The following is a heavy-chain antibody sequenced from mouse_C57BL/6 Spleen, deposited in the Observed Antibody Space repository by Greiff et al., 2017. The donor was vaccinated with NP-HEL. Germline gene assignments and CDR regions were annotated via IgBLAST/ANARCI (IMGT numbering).Heavy chain of an antibody. D-gene: IGHD2-12*01. V-gene: IGHV1-42*01. J-gene: IGHJ3*01. Sequence: VQLQQSGPELVKPGASVKISCKASGYSFTGYYMNWVKQSPEKSLEWIGEINPSTGGTTYNQKFKAKATLTVDKSSSTAYMQLKSLTSEDSAVYYCARYDWYWGQGTLVTVSA. CDR2: INPSTGGT. CDR3: ARYDWY. CDR1: GYSFTGYY.